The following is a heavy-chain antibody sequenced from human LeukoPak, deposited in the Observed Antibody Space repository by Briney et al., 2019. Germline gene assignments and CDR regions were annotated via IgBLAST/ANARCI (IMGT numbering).Heavy chain of an antibody. CDR2: IKSKIDGGTT. D-gene: IGHD4/OR15-4a*01. CDR1: GFTFSNAW. J-gene: IGHJ4*02. Sequence: GGSLRLSCAASGFTFSNAWMNWVRQAPGKGLEWVGRIKSKIDGGTTDYAAPVKGRFTISRDDSKNTLYLQMNSLKTEDTAVYYCARRAGAYSHPYDYWGQGTLVTVSS. V-gene: IGHV3-15*01. CDR3: ARRAGAYSHPYDY.